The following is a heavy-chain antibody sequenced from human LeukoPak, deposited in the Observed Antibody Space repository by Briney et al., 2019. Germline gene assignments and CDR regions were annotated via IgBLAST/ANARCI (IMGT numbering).Heavy chain of an antibody. Sequence: GESLKISFPAPGFALSSYGMPWVRQAPGKGLEWLAFVRFNGGNEYYADSVKGRFTISRDTSKNTLFLQMKSLRVEDTAVYSCARESNSGYPSGGARYWGLGTLVTVSS. CDR1: GFALSSYG. J-gene: IGHJ4*02. CDR3: ARESNSGYPSGGARY. D-gene: IGHD5-12*01. V-gene: IGHV3-30*02. CDR2: VRFNGGNE.